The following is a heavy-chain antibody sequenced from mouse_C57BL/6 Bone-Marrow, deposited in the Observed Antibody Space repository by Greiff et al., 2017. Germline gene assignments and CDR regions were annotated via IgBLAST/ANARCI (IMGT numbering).Heavy chain of an antibody. CDR2: ISSGGSYT. D-gene: IGHD2-3*01. V-gene: IGHV5-6*01. CDR1: GFTFSSYG. CDR3: ARWGLLYFLDY. Sequence: EVMLVESGGDLVKPGGSLKLSCAASGFTFSSYGMSWVRQTPDKRLEWVATISSGGSYTYYPDSVKGRFTISRDNAKNTLYLQMSSLKSEDTAMYYCARWGLLYFLDYWGQGTTLTVSS. J-gene: IGHJ2*01.